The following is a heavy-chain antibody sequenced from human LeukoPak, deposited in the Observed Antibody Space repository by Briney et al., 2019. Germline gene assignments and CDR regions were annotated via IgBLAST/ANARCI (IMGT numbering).Heavy chain of an antibody. Sequence: SETLSLTCTVSGGSISSSSYYWSWIRQPPGKGLEWIGYIYYSGSTNYNPSLKSRVTISVDTSKNQFSLKLSSVTAADTAVYYCARRTGIYGGTFDIWGQGTMVTVSS. CDR1: GGSISSSSYY. CDR3: ARRTGIYGGTFDI. V-gene: IGHV4-61*05. CDR2: IYYSGST. D-gene: IGHD3-16*01. J-gene: IGHJ3*02.